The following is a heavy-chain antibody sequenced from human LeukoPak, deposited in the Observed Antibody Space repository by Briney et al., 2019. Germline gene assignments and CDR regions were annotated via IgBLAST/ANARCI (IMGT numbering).Heavy chain of an antibody. CDR2: ITTYNGDT. V-gene: IGHV1-18*01. CDR1: GYTFTSNV. CDR3: ARDWELGY. J-gene: IGHJ4*02. D-gene: IGHD1-26*01. Sequence: ASVKVSCKASGYTFTSNVITWVRQAPGQGLEWMGCITTYNGDTNYAQKFQGRVTMTTDTSTSTAYMDLSSLRSEDTAVYYCARDWELGYWGQGTLVTVSS.